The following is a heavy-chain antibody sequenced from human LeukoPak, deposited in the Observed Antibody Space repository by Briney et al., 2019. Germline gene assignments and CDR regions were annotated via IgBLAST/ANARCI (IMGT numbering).Heavy chain of an antibody. D-gene: IGHD3-22*01. J-gene: IGHJ5*02. Sequence: GGSLRLSCAASGFTFSSYWMHWVRQAPGKGLVWVSRINGDGSSTSYADSVKGRFTISRDNAKNTLYLQMNSLRAEDTAVYYCARDPSPHYYDSSGSNWFDPWGQGTLVTVSS. CDR1: GFTFSSYW. CDR3: ARDPSPHYYDSSGSNWFDP. CDR2: INGDGSST. V-gene: IGHV3-74*01.